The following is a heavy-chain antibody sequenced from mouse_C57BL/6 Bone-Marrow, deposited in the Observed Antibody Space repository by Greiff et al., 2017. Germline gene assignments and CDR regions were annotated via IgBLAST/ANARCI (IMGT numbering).Heavy chain of an antibody. V-gene: IGHV1-55*01. CDR2: IYPGSGSP. J-gene: IGHJ4*01. D-gene: IGHD2-3*01. Sequence: VQLQQPGAELVKPGASVKMSCKASGYTFPSYWITWVKQRPGQGLEWIGDIYPGSGSPNYNEKFKRQAILTVDTSSSTAYMQLSSLTSEDSAVEYSARPSFDDGIYYYATDYWGRGTSVTVCS. CDR3: ARPSFDDGIYYYATDY. CDR1: GYTFPSYW.